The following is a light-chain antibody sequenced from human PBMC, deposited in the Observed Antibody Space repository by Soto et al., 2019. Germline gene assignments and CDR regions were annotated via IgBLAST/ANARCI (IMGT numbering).Light chain of an antibody. CDR3: SSYTSSHTYV. CDR2: DVI. Sequence: QSVLTQPASVSGSPGQSLTSSCTGTSSDVGGYNYVAWYQQHPGKAPKLIIYDVINRPSGVSNRFSGSKSGNTASLTISGLQAEDEADYYCSSYTSSHTYVFGSGTKVTVL. J-gene: IGLJ1*01. CDR1: SSDVGGYNY. V-gene: IGLV2-14*01.